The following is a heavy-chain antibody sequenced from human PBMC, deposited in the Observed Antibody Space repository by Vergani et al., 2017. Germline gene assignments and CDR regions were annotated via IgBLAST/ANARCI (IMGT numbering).Heavy chain of an antibody. J-gene: IGHJ5*02. Sequence: EVQLVESGGGLVQPGRSLRLSCAASGFTFDDYAMHWVRQAPGKGLEWVSGINWNGGSTGYADSVKGRFTISRDNAKNSLYLQMNSLRAEDTALYHCARRFGELLGSWFDPWGQGTLVTVSS. CDR1: GFTFDDYA. CDR3: ARRFGELLGSWFDP. D-gene: IGHD3-10*01. CDR2: INWNGGST. V-gene: IGHV3-9*01.